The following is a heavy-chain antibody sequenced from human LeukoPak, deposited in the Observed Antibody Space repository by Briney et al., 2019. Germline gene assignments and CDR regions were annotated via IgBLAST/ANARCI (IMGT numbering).Heavy chain of an antibody. CDR1: GFTFSSYG. J-gene: IGHJ4*02. D-gene: IGHD6-13*01. CDR3: AKRVPPADGYFDY. Sequence: PGGSLRPSCAASGFTFSSYGMHWVRQAPGKGLEWVAFIRYDGSNKYYADSVKGRFTISRDNSKNTLYLQMNSLRAEDTAVYYCAKRVPPADGYFDYWGQGTLVTVSS. V-gene: IGHV3-30*02. CDR2: IRYDGSNK.